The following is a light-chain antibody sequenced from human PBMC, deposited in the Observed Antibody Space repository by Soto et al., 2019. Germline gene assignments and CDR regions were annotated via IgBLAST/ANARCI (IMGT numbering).Light chain of an antibody. CDR2: DAS. Sequence: EIVLTQSPATLSLSPGERATLSCRASQSVSSYLAWYQQKPGQAPRLLIYDASARATGIPARFSGSGSGTDFTLTISRLEPEDFAVYYCQQPSNWPGTFGQGTKLEMK. CDR3: QQPSNWPGT. J-gene: IGKJ2*01. V-gene: IGKV3-11*01. CDR1: QSVSSY.